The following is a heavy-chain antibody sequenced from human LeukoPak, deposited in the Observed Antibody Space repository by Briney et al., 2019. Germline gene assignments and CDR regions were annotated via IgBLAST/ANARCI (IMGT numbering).Heavy chain of an antibody. V-gene: IGHV5-51*01. J-gene: IGHJ2*01. CDR2: IYPDDSDT. CDR1: GYIFTGYW. CDR3: ARRPAGLAGWYFDL. Sequence: GESLKISCKGSGYIFTGYWIGWVRQMPGKGLEWMGIIYPDDSDTRYTPSFRGQVTISADKSISTAYLQWSSLKASDTAMYYCARRPAGLAGWYFDLWGRSTLVTVSS. D-gene: IGHD7-27*01.